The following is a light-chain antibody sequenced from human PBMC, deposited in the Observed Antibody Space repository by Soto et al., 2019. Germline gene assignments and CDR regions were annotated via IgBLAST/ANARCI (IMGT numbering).Light chain of an antibody. CDR3: HQRQSWPRT. CDR2: LTS. CDR1: QAVNTR. Sequence: EIVLTQSPATLSAFPGDRVTLSCRASQAVNTRLAWCQHKPGQAPRLLIYLTSNRAAGVPSRFSAWGSETDFTLTISDVQPEDFAVYYCHQRQSWPRTFGQGTKVDIK. J-gene: IGKJ1*01. V-gene: IGKV3-11*01.